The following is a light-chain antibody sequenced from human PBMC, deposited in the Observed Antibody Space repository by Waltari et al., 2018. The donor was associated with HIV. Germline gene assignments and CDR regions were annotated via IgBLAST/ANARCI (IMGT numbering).Light chain of an antibody. V-gene: IGLV3-1*01. CDR2: EDN. J-gene: IGLJ2*01. CDR1: TLGDKY. CDR3: AAWDASAVV. Sequence: SYELTQPPSVSVSPGQTVVMSCSGDTLGDKYACWFQQPPGQSPVLNIYEDNKRPSGIPERFCGSNSGNAATLTIRGTQVSDEADYYCAAWDASAVVFGGGTKLTV.